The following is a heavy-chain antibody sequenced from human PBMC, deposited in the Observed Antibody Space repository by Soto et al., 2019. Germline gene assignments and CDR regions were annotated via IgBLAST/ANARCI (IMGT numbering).Heavy chain of an antibody. CDR1: GGSVSSGSYY. CDR2: IYYSGST. J-gene: IGHJ5*02. D-gene: IGHD2-2*01. V-gene: IGHV4-61*01. Sequence: QVQLQESGPGLVKPSETRSLTCTVSGGSVSSGSYYWSWIRQPPGKGLEWIGYIYYSGSTNYNPSLKSRVTISVDTSKNQFSLKLSSVTAADTAVYYCASLIYCSSTSSSKCWFDPWGQGTLVTVSS. CDR3: ASLIYCSSTSSSKCWFDP.